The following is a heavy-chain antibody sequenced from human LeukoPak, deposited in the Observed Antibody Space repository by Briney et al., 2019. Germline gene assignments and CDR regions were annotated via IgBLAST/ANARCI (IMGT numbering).Heavy chain of an antibody. CDR1: GYSISSGYY. D-gene: IGHD6-13*01. V-gene: IGHV4-38-2*02. Sequence: TSETLSLTCTVSGYSISSGYYWGWIRPPPGKGLEWIGSIYHSGSTYYNPSLKSRVTISVDTSKNQFSLKLSSVTAADTAVYYCARGRESSSSWYFFDPWGQGTLVTVSS. J-gene: IGHJ5*02. CDR3: ARGRESSSSWYFFDP. CDR2: IYHSGST.